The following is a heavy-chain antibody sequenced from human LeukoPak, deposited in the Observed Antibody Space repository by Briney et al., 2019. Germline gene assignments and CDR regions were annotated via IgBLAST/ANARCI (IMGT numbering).Heavy chain of an antibody. CDR1: GFTFSSYW. D-gene: IGHD6-19*01. Sequence: PGGSLRLSCAASGFTFSSYWMHWFRQAPGKGLVWVSRINSDGSSTKYADSVKGRFTISRDNAKNSLYLQMNSLRAEDTAVYFCARDPVEYSSGRNWFDPWGQGTLVTVSS. CDR3: ARDPVEYSSGRNWFDP. J-gene: IGHJ5*02. CDR2: INSDGSST. V-gene: IGHV3-74*01.